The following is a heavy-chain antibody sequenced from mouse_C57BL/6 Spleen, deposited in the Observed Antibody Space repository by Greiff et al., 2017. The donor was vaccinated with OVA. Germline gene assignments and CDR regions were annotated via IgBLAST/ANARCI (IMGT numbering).Heavy chain of an antibody. Sequence: VQLQQPGAELVKPGASVKLSCKASGYTFTSYWLHWVKQRPGRGLEWIGRIDPNSGGTKYNEKFKSKATLTVDKPSITAYMQLSSLTSEDSAVYYCARTDCFDYWGQGTTLTVSS. J-gene: IGHJ2*01. CDR3: ARTDCFDY. V-gene: IGHV1-72*01. CDR1: GYTFTSYW. CDR2: IDPNSGGT.